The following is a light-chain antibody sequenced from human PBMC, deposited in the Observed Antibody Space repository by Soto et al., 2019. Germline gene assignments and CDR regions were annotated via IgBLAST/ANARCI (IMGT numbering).Light chain of an antibody. CDR2: VTSDGSH. Sequence: QLVLTQSPSASASPGASVKLTCTLSSGHSDYAIAWHQQQPEKGPRYLMKVTSDGSHTQGDGIPDRFSGSSSWADRYLPISIRRSDASADSYCQAWGTGGVFGGGTKLTVL. V-gene: IGLV4-69*01. CDR3: QAWGTGGV. CDR1: SGHSDYA. J-gene: IGLJ3*02.